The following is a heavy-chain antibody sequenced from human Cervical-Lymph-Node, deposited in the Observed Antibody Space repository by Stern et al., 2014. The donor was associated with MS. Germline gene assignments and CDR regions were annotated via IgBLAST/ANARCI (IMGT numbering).Heavy chain of an antibody. Sequence: EMQLVESGGGLVKPGGSLRVSCAASGFTFSNYSMSWVRQAPGKGLEWVSSITSTSNYTYYADSVRGRFTISRDNAKKSLYLQMNSLRAEDTAVYYCGGNYWGQGTLVTVSS. V-gene: IGHV3-21*01. CDR1: GFTFSNYS. CDR3: GGNY. J-gene: IGHJ4*02. CDR2: ITSTSNYT.